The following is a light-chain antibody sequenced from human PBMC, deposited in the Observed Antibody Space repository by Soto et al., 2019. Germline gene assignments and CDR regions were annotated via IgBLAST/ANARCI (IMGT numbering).Light chain of an antibody. CDR3: QYYGPSPMYI. V-gene: IGKV3-20*01. J-gene: IGKJ2*01. Sequence: EIVLTQSPGTLSLSPGERATLSCRASQSISSTYLAWYQQKPGQAPRLLIYSVSSRANDIPDRFRGSGSGADFTLTITRLEPEDFAVYYCQYYGPSPMYIFGQGTKVEIK. CDR1: QSISSTY. CDR2: SVS.